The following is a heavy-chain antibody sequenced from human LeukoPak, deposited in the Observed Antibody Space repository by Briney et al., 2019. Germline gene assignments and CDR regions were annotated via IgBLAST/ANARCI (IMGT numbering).Heavy chain of an antibody. CDR2: IYYDGST. V-gene: IGHV4-39*07. J-gene: IGHJ3*02. CDR3: ARLSIAAAGHLDAFDI. D-gene: IGHD6-13*01. CDR1: GGSISSSNYY. Sequence: SETLSLTCTVSGGSISSSNYYWGWIRQPPGKGLEWIGNIYYDGSTYYNPSLKSRATISVDTSKNQFSLKLSSVTAADTAVYYCARLSIAAAGHLDAFDIWGQGTMVTVSS.